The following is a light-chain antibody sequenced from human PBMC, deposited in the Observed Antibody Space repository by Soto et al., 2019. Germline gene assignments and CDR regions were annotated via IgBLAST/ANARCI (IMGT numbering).Light chain of an antibody. J-gene: IGLJ2*01. CDR1: SSDIGAYIY. CDR3: SSYGGSNNLV. V-gene: IGLV2-8*01. Sequence: QSVLTQPPSASGSPGQSVTISCTGTSSDIGAYIYVSWYQQHPGKAPKLMIYEVSKRPSGVPYRFSGSKFGNTASLTVSGLQAEDEADYYCSSYGGSNNLVFGGGTQLTVL. CDR2: EVS.